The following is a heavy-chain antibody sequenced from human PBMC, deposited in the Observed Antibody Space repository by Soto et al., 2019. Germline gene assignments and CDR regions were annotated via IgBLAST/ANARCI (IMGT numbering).Heavy chain of an antibody. J-gene: IGHJ5*02. Sequence: VPLKVSCKATRYSFTCHDLNWLRQAAGQGLEWMGWMNPNSGNAVYAQKFQGRVTMTRNTSITTAYIEVTSLKSEDTAVYFCARGAYNDYSHWFDPWGQGTLVTVSS. CDR2: MNPNSGNA. V-gene: IGHV1-8*01. D-gene: IGHD4-4*01. CDR3: ARGAYNDYSHWFDP. CDR1: RYSFTCHD.